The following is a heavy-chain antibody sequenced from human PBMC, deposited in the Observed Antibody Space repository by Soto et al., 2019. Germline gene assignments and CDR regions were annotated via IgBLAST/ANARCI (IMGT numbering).Heavy chain of an antibody. D-gene: IGHD6-25*01. V-gene: IGHV3-30*18. CDR3: ANDGRRLPLDY. J-gene: IGHJ4*02. CDR1: GFTFSSYG. Sequence: QVQLVESGGGVVQPGRSLRLSCAASGFTFSSYGMHWVRQAPGKGLQWVAVISYDGSNRYYADSVKGRFTISRDNSKNTLYLQMNSLRAEDMAVYYCANDGRRLPLDYWGQGTLVTVSS. CDR2: ISYDGSNR.